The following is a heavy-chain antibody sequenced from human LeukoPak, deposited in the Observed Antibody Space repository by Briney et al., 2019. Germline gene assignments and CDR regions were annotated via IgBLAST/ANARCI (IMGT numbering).Heavy chain of an antibody. CDR2: IYHDGST. CDR3: ARWANWNHDH. CDR1: GGSISPYY. D-gene: IGHD1-1*01. J-gene: IGHJ5*02. V-gene: IGHV4-59*01. Sequence: SETLSLTCTVPGGSISPYYWSWIRQPPGKGLEWIGYIYHDGSTNYNPSLKSRVTISVDTAKNQFSLKLTPVTAADTAVYYCARWANWNHDHWGQGTLVTVSS.